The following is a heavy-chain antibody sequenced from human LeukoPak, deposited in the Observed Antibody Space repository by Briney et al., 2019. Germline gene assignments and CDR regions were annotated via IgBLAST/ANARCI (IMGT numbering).Heavy chain of an antibody. CDR3: ARTRSGYRTVTSPVTYFDY. CDR2: INHSGST. V-gene: IGHV4-39*07. D-gene: IGHD4-17*01. J-gene: IGHJ4*02. Sequence: SETLSLTCTVSGDSITSSAFYWGWIRQPPGKGLEWIGEINHSGSTNYNPSLKSRVTISVDTSKNQFSLKLSSVTAADTAVYYCARTRSGYRTVTSPVTYFDYWGQGTLVTVSS. CDR1: GDSITSSAFY.